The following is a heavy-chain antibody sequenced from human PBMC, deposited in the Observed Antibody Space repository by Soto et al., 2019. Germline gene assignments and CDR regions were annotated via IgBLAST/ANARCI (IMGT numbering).Heavy chain of an antibody. CDR3: ASITMVRGVIDY. D-gene: IGHD3-10*01. V-gene: IGHV1-3*01. CDR2: INAGNGNT. J-gene: IGHJ4*02. Sequence: ASVKVSCKASGYTFTSYAMHWVRQAPGQRLEWMGWINAGNGNTKYSQKFQGRVTITRDTSASTAYMELSSLRSEDTAVYYCASITMVRGVIDYWGQGTLVTVSS. CDR1: GYTFTSYA.